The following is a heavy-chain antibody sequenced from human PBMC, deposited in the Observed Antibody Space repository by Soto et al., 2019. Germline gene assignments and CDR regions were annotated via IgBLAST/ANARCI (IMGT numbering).Heavy chain of an antibody. D-gene: IGHD6-19*01. CDR2: ISTSGTT. V-gene: IGHV4-4*07. CDR1: GASISSYF. Sequence: ETLSLTCTVSGASISSYFWTWIRQPAGKGLDWIGRISTSGTTNYNPSLKSRVTMSVDTSKNHFSLNLSSVTAADTAVYYCAREAGPDRWFDPWGQGTLVTVSS. J-gene: IGHJ5*02. CDR3: AREAGPDRWFDP.